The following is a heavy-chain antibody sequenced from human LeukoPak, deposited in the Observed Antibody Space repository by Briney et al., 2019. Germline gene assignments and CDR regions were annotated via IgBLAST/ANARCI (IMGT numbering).Heavy chain of an antibody. CDR3: AKGVYYYDSSAYYYTYYFDS. J-gene: IGHJ4*02. CDR1: GFPFSSYA. CDR2: ISGSGGST. D-gene: IGHD3-22*01. Sequence: GGSLRLSCAASGFPFSSYAMSWVRQAPGKGLEWVSAISGSGGSTYYADSVKGRFTISRDNSKNTLYLQMNTLRAEDTAVYYCAKGVYYYDSSAYYYTYYFDSWGQGTLVTVSS. V-gene: IGHV3-23*01.